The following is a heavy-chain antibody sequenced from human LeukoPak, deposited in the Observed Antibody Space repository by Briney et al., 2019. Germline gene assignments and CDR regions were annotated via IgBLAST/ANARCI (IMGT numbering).Heavy chain of an antibody. Sequence: TSETLSLTCTVSGGSISSSSYYWGWIRQPPGKGLEWIGSIYYSGSTYYNPSLKSRVTISVDTSKNQFSLKLSSVTAADTAVYYCARQGHPPDAFDIWAKGQWSPSLQ. V-gene: IGHV4-39*01. CDR2: IYYSGST. J-gene: IGHJ3*02. CDR3: ARQGHPPDAFDI. CDR1: GGSISSSSYY.